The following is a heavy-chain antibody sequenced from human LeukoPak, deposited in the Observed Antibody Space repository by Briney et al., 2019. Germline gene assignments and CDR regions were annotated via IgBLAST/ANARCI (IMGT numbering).Heavy chain of an antibody. D-gene: IGHD5-12*01. CDR3: ARDPLVATINWFDP. CDR2: IYHSGST. CDR1: GYSISSGYY. V-gene: IGHV4-38-2*02. Sequence: SETLSLTCTVSGYSISSGYYWGWIRQPPGKGQEWIGSIYHSGSTYYNPSLKSRVTISVDTSKNQFSLKLSSVTAADTAVYYCARDPLVATINWFDPWGQGTLVTVSS. J-gene: IGHJ5*02.